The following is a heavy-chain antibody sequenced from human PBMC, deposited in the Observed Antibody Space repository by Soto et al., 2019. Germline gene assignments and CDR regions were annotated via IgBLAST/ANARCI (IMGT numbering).Heavy chain of an antibody. D-gene: IGHD6-19*01. CDR3: ARDPIAVAGLSDY. CDR1: GFTFSSYW. Sequence: PGGSLRLSCAASGFTFSSYWMSWVRQAPGKGLEWVANIKQDGSEEYYVDSVKGRFTISRDNAKNSLYLQMNSLRAEDTAVYYCARDPIAVAGLSDYWGQGTLVTVSS. J-gene: IGHJ4*02. V-gene: IGHV3-7*03. CDR2: IKQDGSEE.